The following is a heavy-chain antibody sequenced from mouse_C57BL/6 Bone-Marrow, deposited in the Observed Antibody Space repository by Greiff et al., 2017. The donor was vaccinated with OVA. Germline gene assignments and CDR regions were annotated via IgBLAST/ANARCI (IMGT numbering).Heavy chain of an antibody. D-gene: IGHD1-1*01. J-gene: IGHJ1*03. V-gene: IGHV1-76*01. Sequence: VQGVESGAELVRPGASVKLSCKASGYTFTDYYINWVKQRPGQGLEWIARIYPGSGNTYYNEKFKGKATLTAEKSSSTAYMQLSSLTSEDSAVYFCARDIYYYGSSYWYFDVWGTGTTVTVSS. CDR2: IYPGSGNT. CDR3: ARDIYYYGSSYWYFDV. CDR1: GYTFTDYY.